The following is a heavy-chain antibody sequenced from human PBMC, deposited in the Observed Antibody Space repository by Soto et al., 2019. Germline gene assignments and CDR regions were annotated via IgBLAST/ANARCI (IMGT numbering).Heavy chain of an antibody. J-gene: IGHJ5*02. CDR1: GYTFSSYG. CDR2: ISAYNGNT. V-gene: IGHV1-18*01. D-gene: IGHD3-10*01. CDR3: VKSDYGSGRPTRGP. Sequence: ASVKVSCKASGYTFSSYGISWVRQAPGQGLEWMGWISAYNGNTNYAQKLQGRVTMTTDNSKNTLYLQMSSLRAEDTAVYYCVKSDYGSGRPTRGPWGQGTLVTVSS.